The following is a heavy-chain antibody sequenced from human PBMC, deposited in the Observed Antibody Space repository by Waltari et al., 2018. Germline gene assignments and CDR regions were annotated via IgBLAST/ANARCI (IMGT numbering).Heavy chain of an antibody. Sequence: QVQLVQSGAEVKKPGSSVKVSCKASGGTFSSYAISWVRQAPGQGLEWMGGITPIFGTANDAQKVQGRGTSTADESTSTAYMELSSLRSEDTAVYYCARDCSGGSHCRFDYWGQGTLVTVSS. CDR1: GGTFSSYA. CDR2: ITPIFGTA. D-gene: IGHD2-15*01. CDR3: ARDCSGGSHCRFDY. V-gene: IGHV1-69*01. J-gene: IGHJ4*02.